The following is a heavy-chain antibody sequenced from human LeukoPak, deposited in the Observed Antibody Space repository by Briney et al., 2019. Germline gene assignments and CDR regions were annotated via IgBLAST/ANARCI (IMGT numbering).Heavy chain of an antibody. CDR2: ISWNSGSI. CDR1: GFTFDDYA. Sequence: GGSLRLSCAASGFTFDDYAMHWVRQAPGKGLEWVSGISWNSGSIGYADSVKGRFTISRDNAKNSLYLQMNSLRAEDTALYYCEKAFYDSSGFDYWGQGTLVTVS. V-gene: IGHV3-9*01. D-gene: IGHD3-22*01. J-gene: IGHJ4*02. CDR3: EKAFYDSSGFDY.